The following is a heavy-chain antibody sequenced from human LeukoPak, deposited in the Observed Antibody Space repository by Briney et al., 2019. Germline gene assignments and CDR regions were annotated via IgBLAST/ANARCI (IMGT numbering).Heavy chain of an antibody. D-gene: IGHD6-25*01. CDR2: INHSRIT. V-gene: IGHV4-34*01. CDR3: ARRGRNSSGWQDYL. Sequence: SETLSLTCAVYGAPFSGYWWYWIRQPPGKGLEWIGEINHSRITNYNPSLKSRVSISVDTSENQFSLKLTPVTAADTAVYYCARRGRNSSGWQDYLWGQGTLVTVSS. CDR1: GAPFSGYW. J-gene: IGHJ4*02.